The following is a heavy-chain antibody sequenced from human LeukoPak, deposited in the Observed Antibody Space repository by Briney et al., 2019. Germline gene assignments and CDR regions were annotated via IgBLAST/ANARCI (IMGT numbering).Heavy chain of an antibody. J-gene: IGHJ4*02. CDR2: ISYDGSNK. V-gene: IGHV3-30*03. CDR1: GFTFSSYG. D-gene: IGHD4-11*01. Sequence: GGSLRLSCAASGFTFSSYGMHWVRQAPGKGLEWVAVISYDGSNKYYADSVKGRFTISRDNSKNTLYLQMNGLRAEDTAVYYCAGSNLPSDNAHYWGQGTLVTVSS. CDR3: AGSNLPSDNAHY.